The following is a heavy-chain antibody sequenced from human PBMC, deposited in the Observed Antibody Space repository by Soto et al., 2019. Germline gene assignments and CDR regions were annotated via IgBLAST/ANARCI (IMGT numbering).Heavy chain of an antibody. J-gene: IGHJ4*02. D-gene: IGHD5-12*01. CDR2: ISYDGSNK. CDR1: GFTFSSYG. Sequence: GGSLRLSCAASGFTFSSYGMHWVRQAPGKGLEWVAVISYDGSNKYYADSVKGRFTISRDNSKNTLYLQMNSLRAEDTAVYYCAKKHDVYSGYDCLDYWGQGTLVTVSS. V-gene: IGHV3-30*18. CDR3: AKKHDVYSGYDCLDY.